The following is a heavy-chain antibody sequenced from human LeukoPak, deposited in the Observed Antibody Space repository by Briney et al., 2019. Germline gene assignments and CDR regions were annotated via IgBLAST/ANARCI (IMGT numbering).Heavy chain of an antibody. V-gene: IGHV3-48*04. CDR2: ISSSSTI. D-gene: IGHD1-26*01. Sequence: PGGSLRLSCAPSGVTFSSYSKNWVRQAPGKGLEWVSYISSSSTIYYADSVKGRFTISRDNAKNSLYLQMNSLRAEDTAVYYCASPQGVGAEDPFDIRGQGTMVTVSS. J-gene: IGHJ3*02. CDR3: ASPQGVGAEDPFDI. CDR1: GVTFSSYS.